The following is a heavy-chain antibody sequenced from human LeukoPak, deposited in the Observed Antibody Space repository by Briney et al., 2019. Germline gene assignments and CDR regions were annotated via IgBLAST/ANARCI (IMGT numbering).Heavy chain of an antibody. D-gene: IGHD3-22*01. CDR3: ARDPTYYYDSSGYPLYYFDY. J-gene: IGHJ4*02. CDR1: GYTFTSYY. V-gene: IGHV1-46*03. CDR2: ISPSGGST. Sequence: ASVKVSCKASGYTFTSYYMHWVRQAPGQGLEWMGIISPSGGSTSYAQKFQRRVTMTRDTSTSTVYMELSSLRSEDTAVYYCARDPTYYYDSSGYPLYYFDYWGQGTLVTVSS.